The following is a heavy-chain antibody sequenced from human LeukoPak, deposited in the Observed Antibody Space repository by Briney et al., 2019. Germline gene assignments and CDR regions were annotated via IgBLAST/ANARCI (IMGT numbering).Heavy chain of an antibody. CDR2: ISYDGSNK. D-gene: IGHD6-19*01. V-gene: IGHV3-30-3*01. Sequence: GGSLRLSCAASRFTFSSYAMHWVSQAQGKGLEWVAVISYDGSNKYYADSVKGRFTISRDNSKNTLYLQMNSLRAEDTAVYYCARVGVAGTGHWGQGTLVTVSS. CDR1: RFTFSSYA. J-gene: IGHJ4*02. CDR3: ARVGVAGTGH.